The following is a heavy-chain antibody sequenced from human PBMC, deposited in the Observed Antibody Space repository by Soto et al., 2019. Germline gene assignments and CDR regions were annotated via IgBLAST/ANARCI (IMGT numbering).Heavy chain of an antibody. V-gene: IGHV4-34*01. CDR2: IHHSGGS. CDR1: GGSFSDHY. Sequence: WKTLSLTCAVTGGSFSDHYWTWIRQPPGKGMEWIGEIHHSGGSHYNPSFKSRATISLDTSKNQFSLDLRSVTAADTALYYCARAPLIKSAEVKSFVDFWGQGTLVTVSS. CDR3: ARAPLIKSAEVKSFVDF. D-gene: IGHD3-16*01. J-gene: IGHJ4*02.